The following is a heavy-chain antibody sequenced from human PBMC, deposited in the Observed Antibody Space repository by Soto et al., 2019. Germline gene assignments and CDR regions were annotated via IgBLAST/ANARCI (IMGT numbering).Heavy chain of an antibody. Sequence: SETLSLTCAVSGYSIGSGYYWAWIRQSPGKGLEWIGSIYHAGSVYYNPSLNGRVALSMDSSKNHFSLKLTSVTAADTAVYYCARTFDYYGMDVWGQGTTVTVSS. CDR3: ARTFDYYGMDV. CDR2: IYHAGSV. J-gene: IGHJ6*02. V-gene: IGHV4-38-2*01. CDR1: GYSIGSGYY.